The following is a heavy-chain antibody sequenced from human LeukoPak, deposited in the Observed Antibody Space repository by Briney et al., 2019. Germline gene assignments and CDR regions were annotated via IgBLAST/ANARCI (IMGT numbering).Heavy chain of an antibody. J-gene: IGHJ6*02. CDR1: GGSISSYY. D-gene: IGHD2-15*01. CDR3: ARAGYCSGGSCYPYYYYGMDV. CDR2: IYCSGST. V-gene: IGHV4-59*01. Sequence: SETLSLTCTVSGGSISSYYWSWIRQPPGKGLEWIGYIYCSGSTNYNPSLKSRVTISVDTSKNQFSLKLSSVTAADTAVYYCARAGYCSGGSCYPYYYYGMDVWGQGTTVTVSS.